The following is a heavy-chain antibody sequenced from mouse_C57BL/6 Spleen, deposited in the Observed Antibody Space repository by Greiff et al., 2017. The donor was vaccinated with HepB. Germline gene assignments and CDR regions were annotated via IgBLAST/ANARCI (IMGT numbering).Heavy chain of an antibody. J-gene: IGHJ2*01. CDR3: ARSSYYGSALDY. Sequence: VQLVESGAELVKPGASVKISCKASGYAFSSYWMNWVKQRPGKGLEWIGQIYPGDGDTNYNGKFKVKAKLTANKYSSTAYIQLTSLNSEDSAVYLCARSSYYGSALDYWGQCTTLTVSS. CDR1: GYAFSSYW. D-gene: IGHD1-1*01. V-gene: IGHV1-80*01. CDR2: IYPGDGDT.